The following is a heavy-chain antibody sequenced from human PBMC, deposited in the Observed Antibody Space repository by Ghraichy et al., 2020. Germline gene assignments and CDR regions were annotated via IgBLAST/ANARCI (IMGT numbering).Heavy chain of an antibody. CDR3: ARAKYYYGSGRAVDI. V-gene: IGHV4-59*01. D-gene: IGHD3-10*01. CDR2: IYYSGST. CDR1: GGSISSYY. Sequence: SETLSLTCTVSGGSISSYYWSWIRQPPGKGLEWIGYIYYSGSTNYNPSLKSRVTISVDTSKNQFSLKLSSVTAADTAVYYCARAKYYYGSGRAVDIWGQGTMVTVSS. J-gene: IGHJ3*02.